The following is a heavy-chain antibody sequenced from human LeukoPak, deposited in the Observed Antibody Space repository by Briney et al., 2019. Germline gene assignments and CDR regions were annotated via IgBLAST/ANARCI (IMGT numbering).Heavy chain of an antibody. CDR3: ATAPSRLRYFDWLLYGGGDY. Sequence: ASVKVSCKASGYTFTSYDINWVRQATGQGLEWMSWMNPDSGNTGYAQKFQGRVSMTRNTSISAAYMELSSLRSEDTAVYYCATAPSRLRYFDWLLYGGGDYWGQGTLVTVSS. J-gene: IGHJ4*02. V-gene: IGHV1-8*01. CDR1: GYTFTSYD. D-gene: IGHD3-9*01. CDR2: MNPDSGNT.